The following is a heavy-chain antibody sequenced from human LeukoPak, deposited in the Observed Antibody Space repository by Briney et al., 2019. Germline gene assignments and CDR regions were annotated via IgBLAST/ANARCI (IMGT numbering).Heavy chain of an antibody. CDR2: ISFSDGT. Sequence: SETLSLTCAVSGASVSSNYWSWIRQSAGERLEWIGRISFSDGTNYSPSLKSRVSMSLDASKNQFSLKLTSVTAADTAVYYCARIRRHNYDWYTDDSWGQGALVTVSS. D-gene: IGHD3-9*01. J-gene: IGHJ4*02. CDR1: GASVSSNY. CDR3: ARIRRHNYDWYTDDS. V-gene: IGHV4-4*07.